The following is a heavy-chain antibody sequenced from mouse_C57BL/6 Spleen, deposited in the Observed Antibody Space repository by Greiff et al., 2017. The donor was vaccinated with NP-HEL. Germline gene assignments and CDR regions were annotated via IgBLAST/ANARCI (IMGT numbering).Heavy chain of an antibody. D-gene: IGHD2-3*01. Sequence: DVKLVESGGGLVQPGGSMKLSCVASGFTFSNYWMNWVRQSPEKGLEWVAQIRLKSDNYATHYAESVKGRFTISRDDSKSSVYLQMNNLRAEDTGIYYCTAYDWFAYWGQGTLVTVSA. CDR1: GFTFSNYW. CDR2: IRLKSDNYAT. J-gene: IGHJ3*01. V-gene: IGHV6-3*01. CDR3: TAYDWFAY.